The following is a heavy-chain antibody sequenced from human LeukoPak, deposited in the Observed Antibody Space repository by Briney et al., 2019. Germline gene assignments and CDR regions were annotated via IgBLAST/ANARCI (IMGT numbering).Heavy chain of an antibody. CDR3: ARLKQGGTYYDFWSGYLRSVDY. D-gene: IGHD3-3*01. J-gene: IGHJ4*02. CDR2: LNYGGTT. V-gene: IGHV4-39*01. Sequence: SETLSLTCAVSGGSISSSSYYWAWIRQPPGKGLEWIGSLNYGGTTYYNPSLKSRVTISVDTSKKQFSLKLNSVTAAETAVYYCARLKQGGTYYDFWSGYLRSVDYWGQGTLVTVSS. CDR1: GGSISSSSYY.